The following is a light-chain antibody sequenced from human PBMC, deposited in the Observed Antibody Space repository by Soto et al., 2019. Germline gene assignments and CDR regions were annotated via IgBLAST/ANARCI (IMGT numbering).Light chain of an antibody. CDR1: SSDVGGYNY. CDR2: EVS. Sequence: QSALTQPPSASGSPGQSVTISCTGTSSDVGGYNYVSWYQQHPGKAPKLMISEVSKRPSGVPDRFSGSKSGNTASLTVSGLQDEDEADHYCSSFVGKNNLVFGGGTKLTVL. J-gene: IGLJ2*01. CDR3: SSFVGKNNLV. V-gene: IGLV2-8*01.